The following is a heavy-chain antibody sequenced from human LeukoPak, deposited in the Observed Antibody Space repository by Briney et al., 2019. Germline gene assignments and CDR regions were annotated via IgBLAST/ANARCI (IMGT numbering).Heavy chain of an antibody. J-gene: IGHJ4*02. CDR2: ISYDGSNK. V-gene: IGHV3-30*18. CDR1: GFTFSSYG. D-gene: IGHD1-1*01. CDR3: AKRRTGTNYYDY. Sequence: PGGSLRLSCAASGFTFSSYGMHWVRQAPGKGLEWVAVISYDGSNKYYADSVKGRFTISRDNSKNTLYLQMNSLRAEDTAVYYCAKRRTGTNYYDYWGQGTLVTVSS.